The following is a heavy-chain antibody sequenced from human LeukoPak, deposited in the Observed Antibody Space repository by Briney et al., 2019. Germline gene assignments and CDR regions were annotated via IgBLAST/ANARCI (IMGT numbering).Heavy chain of an antibody. CDR3: ARLRYDILTGCFDY. Sequence: PSETLSLTCTVSGGSISSSSYYWGWIRQPPGKGLEWIGGVSNSGSKHYNPSLKSRVTVFVDTSKNQFSLRLSSVTAADTAVYYCARLRYDILTGCFDYWGQGTLVTVSS. D-gene: IGHD3-9*01. CDR1: GGSISSSSYY. CDR2: VSNSGSK. J-gene: IGHJ4*02. V-gene: IGHV4-39*01.